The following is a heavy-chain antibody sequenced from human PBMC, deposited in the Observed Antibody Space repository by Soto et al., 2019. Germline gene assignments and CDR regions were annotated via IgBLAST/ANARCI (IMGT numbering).Heavy chain of an antibody. CDR1: GASVSSNSAD. Sequence: SQTLSLPCAISGASVSSNSADLYWIRQSPSRGLEWLGRTYYRSKWYNDYAVAVKSRITINPDTSKNQFSLQLNSVTPEDTAVYFCAREAAGSFDSRGQGTLVTVSS. CDR2: TYYRSKWYN. D-gene: IGHD2-15*01. CDR3: AREAAGSFDS. J-gene: IGHJ4*02. V-gene: IGHV6-1*01.